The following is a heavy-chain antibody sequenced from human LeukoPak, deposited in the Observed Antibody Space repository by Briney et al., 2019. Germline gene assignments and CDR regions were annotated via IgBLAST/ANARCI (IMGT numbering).Heavy chain of an antibody. CDR1: GGSISSNSYY. V-gene: IGHV4-61*01. Sequence: SETLSLTCAVSGGSISSNSYYWSWIRQPPGTGLDWIGYIYYSGSTDYNPSLKSRVTISVDTSKNQFSLKLSSVTAADTAVYYCATYSSGWYESYFDYWGQGTLVTVSS. CDR2: IYYSGST. D-gene: IGHD6-19*01. CDR3: ATYSSGWYESYFDY. J-gene: IGHJ4*02.